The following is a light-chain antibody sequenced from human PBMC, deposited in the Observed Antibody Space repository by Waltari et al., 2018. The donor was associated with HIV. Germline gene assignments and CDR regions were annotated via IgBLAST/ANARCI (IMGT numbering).Light chain of an antibody. V-gene: IGLV3-1*01. Sequence: SYELTQPPSVSVSPGQTASITCSGDKLGDKYACWYQQKPGQSPVLVIYQDSKRPSGNTATLTISGTQAMDEADYYCQAWDSSTARVFGGGTKLTVL. J-gene: IGLJ2*01. CDR2: QDS. CDR1: KLGDKY. CDR3: QAWDSSTARV.